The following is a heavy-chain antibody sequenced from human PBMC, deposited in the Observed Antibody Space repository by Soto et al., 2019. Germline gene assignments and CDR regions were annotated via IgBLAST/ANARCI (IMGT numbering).Heavy chain of an antibody. CDR1: GFTFSGYS. V-gene: IGHV3-21*01. J-gene: IGHJ6*02. D-gene: IGHD2-8*01. Sequence: EVQLVESGGGLVKHGGSLRLSGVASGFTFSGYSINWVRQAPGKGLEWVSYISGPSIYIYYADSVKGRFTISRGNAKSSVYLQLNSRRAEDTAGYYFARGFRNGFNVWGQGTTVSVSS. CDR2: ISGPSIYI. CDR3: ARGFRNGFNV.